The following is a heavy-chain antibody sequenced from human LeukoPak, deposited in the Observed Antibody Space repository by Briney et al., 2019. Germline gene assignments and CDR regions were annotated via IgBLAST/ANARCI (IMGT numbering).Heavy chain of an antibody. CDR2: IKDDGSEK. J-gene: IGHJ4*02. CDR1: GFTFNNYW. CDR3: ARVAWPYYFDS. Sequence: GGSLRLSCAASGFTFNNYWMNWVRQTPGKGLEWVANIKDDGSEKYYLDSVKGRFTISRDNAKNSLYLQMNGLRAEDAAVYYCARVAWPYYFDSWGQGTLVTVSS. V-gene: IGHV3-7*01.